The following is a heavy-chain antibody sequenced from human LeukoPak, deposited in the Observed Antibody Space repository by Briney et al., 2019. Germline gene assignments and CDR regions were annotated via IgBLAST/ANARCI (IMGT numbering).Heavy chain of an antibody. CDR1: GFTFSRYA. Sequence: PGRSLRLFCAAFGFTFSRYAMSWVRQAPGTVLPSVSVISGSGGSISYADSVKGRFTVSRDNSKNTLYLQMNSLRAEDTAVYSCARDLANSYLFDYWGQGTLVSVSS. CDR2: ISGSGGSI. J-gene: IGHJ4*02. CDR3: ARDLANSYLFDY. V-gene: IGHV3-23*01. D-gene: IGHD1/OR15-1a*01.